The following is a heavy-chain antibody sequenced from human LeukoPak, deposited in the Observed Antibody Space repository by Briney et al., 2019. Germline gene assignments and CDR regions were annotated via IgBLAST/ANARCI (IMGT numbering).Heavy chain of an antibody. Sequence: ASVKVSCKASGYTFISYGISRVRQARGQGLEWMGWISAYNGNTNYAQKLQGRVTMTTDTSTSTAYMELRSLRSDDTAVYYCARDKESGYDRTPDYWGQGTLVTVSS. V-gene: IGHV1-18*01. J-gene: IGHJ4*02. CDR2: ISAYNGNT. CDR1: GYTFISYG. CDR3: ARDKESGYDRTPDY. D-gene: IGHD5-12*01.